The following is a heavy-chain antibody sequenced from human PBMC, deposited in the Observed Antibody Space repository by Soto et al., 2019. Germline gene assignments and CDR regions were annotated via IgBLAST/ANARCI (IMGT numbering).Heavy chain of an antibody. CDR1: GGGSISSSSYY. V-gene: IGHV4-39*01. D-gene: IGHD6-13*01. Sequence: SETLSLTCTVPGGGSISSSSYYWGWIRQPPGKGLEWIGSIYYSGSTYYNPSLKSRVTISVDTSKNQFSLKLSSVTAADTAVFYCARHGGSSSWYQFDFWGQGTLLTVSS. CDR3: ARHGGSSSWYQFDF. CDR2: IYYSGST. J-gene: IGHJ4*01.